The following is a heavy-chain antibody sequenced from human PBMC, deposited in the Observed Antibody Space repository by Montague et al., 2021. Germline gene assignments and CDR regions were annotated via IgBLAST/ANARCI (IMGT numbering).Heavy chain of an antibody. D-gene: IGHD6-19*01. CDR2: LYVSGTT. CDR1: SGSISSFS. CDR3: ARRGSPRGLYNFDY. V-gene: IGHV4-59*03. J-gene: IGHJ4*02. Sequence: SETLSLTCIVSSGSISSFSWAWIRQAPGKALEWIGHLYVSGTTYYNPSLHSRLTFSLDTSRNQFFLRLTSVTAADTAVYYCARRGSPRGLYNFDYWGQGTLVTVSS.